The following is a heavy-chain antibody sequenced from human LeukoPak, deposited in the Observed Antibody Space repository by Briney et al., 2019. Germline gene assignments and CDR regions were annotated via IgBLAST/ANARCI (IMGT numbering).Heavy chain of an antibody. CDR1: GGTFSSYA. Sequence: SVKVSCKASGGTFSSYAISWVRQAPGQGLEWMGRIIPIFGTANYAQKFQGRVTITTDESTSTAYMELSSLRSEDTAVYYCARVGSSSGSLDYWSQGTLVTVSS. CDR2: IIPIFGTA. V-gene: IGHV1-69*05. CDR3: ARVGSSSGSLDY. D-gene: IGHD6-19*01. J-gene: IGHJ4*02.